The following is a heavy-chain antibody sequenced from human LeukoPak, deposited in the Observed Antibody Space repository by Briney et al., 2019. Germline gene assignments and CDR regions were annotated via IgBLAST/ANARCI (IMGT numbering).Heavy chain of an antibody. V-gene: IGHV3-11*04. J-gene: IGHJ4*02. CDR2: ISSSGSTI. CDR3: AREPPILRWLQQLDY. Sequence: LSLTCAVYGGSLSNYYWSWIRQAPGKGLEWVSYISSSGSTIYYADSVKGRFTISRDNAKNSLYLQMNSLRAEDTAVYYCAREPPILRWLQQLDYWGQGTLVTVSS. D-gene: IGHD5-24*01. CDR1: GGSLSNYY.